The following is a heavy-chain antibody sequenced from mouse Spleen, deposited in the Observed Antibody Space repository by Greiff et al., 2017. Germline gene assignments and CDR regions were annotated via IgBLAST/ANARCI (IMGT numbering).Heavy chain of an antibody. V-gene: IGHV5-9-3*01. CDR1: GFTFSSYA. CDR3: ARHPGTKDWYFDV. CDR2: ISSGGGNT. D-gene: IGHD4-1*01. Sequence: DVQLVESGGGLVKLGGSLKLSCAASGFTFSSYAMSWVRQTPEKRLEWVATISSGGGNTYYPDSVKGRFTISRDNAKNTLYLQMSSLKSEDTAMYYCARHPGTKDWYFDVWGAGTTVTVSS. J-gene: IGHJ1*01.